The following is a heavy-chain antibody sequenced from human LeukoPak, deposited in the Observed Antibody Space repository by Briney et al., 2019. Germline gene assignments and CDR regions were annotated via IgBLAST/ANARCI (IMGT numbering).Heavy chain of an antibody. CDR2: ISAYNGNT. CDR3: ARASNGIAAAVHFQH. D-gene: IGHD6-13*01. J-gene: IGHJ1*01. V-gene: IGHV1-18*01. Sequence: ASVKVSCKASGYTFTSYGISWVRQAPGQGLEWMGWISAYNGNTNYAQKLQGRVTMTTDTSTSTAYMELSRLRSDDTAVYYCARASNGIAAAVHFQHWGQGTLVTVSS. CDR1: GYTFTSYG.